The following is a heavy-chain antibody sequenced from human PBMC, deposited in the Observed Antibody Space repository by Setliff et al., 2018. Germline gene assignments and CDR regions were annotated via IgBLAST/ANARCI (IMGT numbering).Heavy chain of an antibody. J-gene: IGHJ4*02. CDR2: IYTSGGT. Sequence: SETLSLTCTVSGDSIRRGDYWSWIRQPPGKGLEWIGYIYTSGGTNYNSSLKSRVTISVDMSKNQFSLQLTSLTAADTAVYYCARGVSGVSWTPRYWGRGTLVTVSS. CDR1: GDSIRRGDY. V-gene: IGHV4-4*08. D-gene: IGHD2-15*01. CDR3: ARGVSGVSWTPRY.